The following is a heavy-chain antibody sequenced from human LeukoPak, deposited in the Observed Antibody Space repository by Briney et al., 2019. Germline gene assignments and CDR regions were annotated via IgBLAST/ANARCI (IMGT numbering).Heavy chain of an antibody. J-gene: IGHJ4*02. CDR2: IYYSGST. Sequence: RASETLSLTCTVSGGSISSGGYYWSRIRQHPGKGLEWIGYIYYSGSTYYNPSLKSRVTISVDTSKNQFSLKLSSVTAADTAVYYCARDIHSSGYLFDYWGQGTLVTVSS. V-gene: IGHV4-31*03. D-gene: IGHD3-22*01. CDR1: GGSISSGGYY. CDR3: ARDIHSSGYLFDY.